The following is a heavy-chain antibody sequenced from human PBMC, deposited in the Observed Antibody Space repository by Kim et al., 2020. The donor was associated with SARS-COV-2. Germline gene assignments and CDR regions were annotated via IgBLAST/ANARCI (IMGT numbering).Heavy chain of an antibody. CDR3: ARDRRDGYTNAPPGGKYNWFDP. J-gene: IGHJ5*02. D-gene: IGHD5-12*01. CDR1: GCTFSSYA. CDR2: IIPIFGTA. Sequence: SVKVSCKASGCTFSSYAISWVRQAPGQGLEWMGGIIPIFGTANYAQKFQGRVTITADESTSTAYMELSSLRSEDTAVYYCARDRRDGYTNAPPGGKYNWFDPWGQGTLVTVSS. V-gene: IGHV1-69*13.